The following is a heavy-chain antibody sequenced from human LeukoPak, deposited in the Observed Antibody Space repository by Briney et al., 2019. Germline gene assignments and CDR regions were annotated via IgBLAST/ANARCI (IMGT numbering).Heavy chain of an antibody. Sequence: GGSLRLSCAASGFTLSSYSMNWVRQAPGKGLEWVSGISGGGGSTNYADSVKGRFTSSRDNSKNTLHLQMNSLRAEDTAVYYCAKDRHFSGSGSYYIDFWGQGTLVTVSS. J-gene: IGHJ4*02. CDR1: GFTLSSYS. CDR3: AKDRHFSGSGSYYIDF. V-gene: IGHV3-23*01. CDR2: ISGGGGST. D-gene: IGHD3-10*01.